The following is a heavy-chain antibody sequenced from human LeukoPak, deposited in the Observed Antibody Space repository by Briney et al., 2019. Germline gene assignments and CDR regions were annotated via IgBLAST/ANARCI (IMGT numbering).Heavy chain of an antibody. J-gene: IGHJ5*02. V-gene: IGHV1-18*01. Sequence: ASVKVSCKASGYTFTSYGISWVRQAPGQGLEWMGWISAYNGNTNYAQKLQGIVTMTTDTSTSTAYMEMRSLRSDDTAVYYCARDITIFESGFDPWGQGTLVTVSS. CDR1: GYTFTSYG. D-gene: IGHD3-3*01. CDR3: ARDITIFESGFDP. CDR2: ISAYNGNT.